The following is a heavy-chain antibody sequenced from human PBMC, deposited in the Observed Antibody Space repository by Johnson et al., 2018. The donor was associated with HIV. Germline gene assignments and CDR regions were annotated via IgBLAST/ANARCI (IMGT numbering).Heavy chain of an antibody. CDR1: GFTFSSYP. CDR2: ISYDGSNK. D-gene: IGHD4-23*01. CDR3: ARGTWLTVVTSPDAFDF. J-gene: IGHJ3*01. V-gene: IGHV3-30*04. Sequence: QVQLVESGGGVVQPGRSLRLSCAASGFTFSSYPMHWVRQAPGKGLEWVAVISYDGSNKYYADSVKGRFTISRDNSKNTLYLQMNSLRTEDTAVYYCARGTWLTVVTSPDAFDFWGQGTMVTVSS.